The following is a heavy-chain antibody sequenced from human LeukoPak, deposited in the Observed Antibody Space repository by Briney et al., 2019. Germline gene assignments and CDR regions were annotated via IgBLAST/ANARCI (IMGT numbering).Heavy chain of an antibody. V-gene: IGHV3-74*01. Sequence: GGSLRLSCAASGFTFSSYWMHWVRQAPGKGLVWVSRINSDGSSTTYADSVKGRFTISRDNSKNTVYLQMNSLRAEDTAVYWCVKNGALAVDYFHHWGPGTLVTVSS. CDR3: VKNGALAVDYFHH. CDR1: GFTFSSYW. J-gene: IGHJ1*01. D-gene: IGHD6-19*01. CDR2: INSDGSST.